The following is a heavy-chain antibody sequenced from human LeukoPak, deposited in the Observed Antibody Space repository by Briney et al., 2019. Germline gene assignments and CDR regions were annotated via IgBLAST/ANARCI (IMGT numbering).Heavy chain of an antibody. CDR1: GFSINSAFY. CDR2: VYRSGST. D-gene: IGHD4-23*01. Sequence: SETLSLSCAVSGFSINSAFYWGWIRQPPGKGREWIGTVYRSGSTYYNPSLKSRVTISVDTSKNQFSLKVSSVTAADTAMYYCATDSDIRRFFHWGQGALVTVSS. CDR3: ATDSDIRRFFH. V-gene: IGHV4-38-2*02. J-gene: IGHJ4*02.